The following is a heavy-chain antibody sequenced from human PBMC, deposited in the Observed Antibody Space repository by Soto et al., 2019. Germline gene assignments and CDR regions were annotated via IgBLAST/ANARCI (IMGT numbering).Heavy chain of an antibody. Sequence: EVQLVESGGALVQPGWSLRLSCEASGFTFSAYCMTWVRQAPGKGLEWVANIKKDGNEKYYVDSVKGRFTISRDNAKSCLSLQMNSLTAVDTAVYYCVRGGGLDGSPYYYYYGMDVWGRGTTVTVSS. CDR2: IKKDGNEK. CDR1: GFTFSAYC. J-gene: IGHJ6*02. V-gene: IGHV3-7*03. D-gene: IGHD1-26*01. CDR3: VRGGGLDGSPYYYYYGMDV.